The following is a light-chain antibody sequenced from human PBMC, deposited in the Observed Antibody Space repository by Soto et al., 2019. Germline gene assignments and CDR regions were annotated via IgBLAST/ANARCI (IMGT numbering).Light chain of an antibody. CDR1: SSDVGGYNY. V-gene: IGLV2-14*01. J-gene: IGLJ1*01. Sequence: QSVLTQPASVSGSPGQSITISCTGTSSDVGGYNYVSWYQQHPGIAPKLMIYEVSNRPSGVSNRFSGSKSGNTASLTISGLQAEDEADYSCSSYTSSSTYVFGTGTKVTVL. CDR2: EVS. CDR3: SSYTSSSTYV.